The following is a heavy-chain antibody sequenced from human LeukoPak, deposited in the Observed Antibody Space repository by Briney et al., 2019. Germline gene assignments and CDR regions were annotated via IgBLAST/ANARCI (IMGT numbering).Heavy chain of an antibody. J-gene: IGHJ4*02. CDR3: ARDPHWGTFDY. CDR2: ISSSSSYI. Sequence: GGSLRLSCAASGFTFSSYSMNWVRQAPGKGLGWVSSISSSSSYIYYADSVKGRFTISRDNAKNSLYLQMNSLRAEDTAVYYCARDPHWGTFDYWGQGTLVTVSS. D-gene: IGHD3-16*01. V-gene: IGHV3-21*01. CDR1: GFTFSSYS.